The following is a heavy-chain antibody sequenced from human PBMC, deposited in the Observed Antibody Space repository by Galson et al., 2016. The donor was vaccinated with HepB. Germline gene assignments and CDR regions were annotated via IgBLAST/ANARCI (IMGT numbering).Heavy chain of an antibody. J-gene: IGHJ4*02. D-gene: IGHD3-10*02. CDR3: VRENWYHYIL. CDR2: INTNDGR. Sequence: SLRLSCAASGFSVITFMAWVRQAPGGGLEWVSLINTNDGRTYADSVQGRFTISRDTSKNTLYLQMDSLRPEDTAVYYCVRENWYHYILWGQGTQVTVSS. V-gene: IGHV3-53*01. CDR1: GFSVITF.